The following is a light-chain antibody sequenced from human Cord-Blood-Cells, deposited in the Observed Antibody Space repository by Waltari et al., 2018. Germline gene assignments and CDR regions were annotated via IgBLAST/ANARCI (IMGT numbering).Light chain of an antibody. Sequence: QSALTQPASVSGSRGQSITISSTGTSSDVGSYNLFSWYQQHPGKAPKLIIYEVSKRPSGVSKRFSGSKSGNTASLTISGLQAEDEADYYCCSYAGSSTYVFGTGTKVTVL. CDR3: CSYAGSSTYV. CDR2: EVS. CDR1: SSDVGSYNL. V-gene: IGLV2-23*02. J-gene: IGLJ1*01.